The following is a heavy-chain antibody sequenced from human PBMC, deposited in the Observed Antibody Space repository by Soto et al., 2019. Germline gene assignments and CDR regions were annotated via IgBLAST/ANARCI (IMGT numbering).Heavy chain of an antibody. V-gene: IGHV1-18*01. CDR3: ARSDIVAPRSAEYFQH. Sequence: ASVKVSCKASGYTFNSYGISWVRQAPGQGLEWMGWISAYNGNTNYAQKLQGRVTMTTDTSTSTAYMELRSLRSDDTAVYYCARSDIVAPRSAEYFQHWGQGTLVTGSS. CDR1: GYTFNSYG. J-gene: IGHJ1*01. D-gene: IGHD5-12*01. CDR2: ISAYNGNT.